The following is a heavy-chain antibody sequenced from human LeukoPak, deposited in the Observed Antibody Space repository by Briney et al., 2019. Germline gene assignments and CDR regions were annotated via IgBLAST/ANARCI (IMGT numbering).Heavy chain of an antibody. J-gene: IGHJ3*02. V-gene: IGHV3-30*18. D-gene: IGHD2-21*01. CDR3: AKGRTIWWWFDASAI. Sequence: GRSLRLSCAASGFTFSSYGMHWVRQAPGKGLEWVAVISHDGGRPSYADSVKGRFTISRDNSKNTLYLQMSSLGPEDTAVYYCAKGRTIWWWFDASAIWGQGTMVTVSS. CDR1: GFTFSSYG. CDR2: ISHDGGRP.